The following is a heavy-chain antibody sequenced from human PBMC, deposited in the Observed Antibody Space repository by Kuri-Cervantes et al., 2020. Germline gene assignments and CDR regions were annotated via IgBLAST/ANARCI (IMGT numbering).Heavy chain of an antibody. V-gene: IGHV4-61*01. CDR1: GGSVSSGSYY. CDR3: ARSGTQGYCSGGSCYVSGWFDP. Sequence: GSLRLSCTVSGGSVSSGSYYWSWIRQPPGKGLEWIGYIYYSGSTNYNPSLKSRVTISVDTSKNQFSLKLSSVTAADTAVYYCARSGTQGYCSGGSCYVSGWFDPWGQGTLVTVSS. D-gene: IGHD2-15*01. CDR2: IYYSGST. J-gene: IGHJ5*02.